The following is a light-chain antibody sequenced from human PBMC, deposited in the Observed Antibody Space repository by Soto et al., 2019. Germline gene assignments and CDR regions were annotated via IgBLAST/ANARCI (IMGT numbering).Light chain of an antibody. CDR2: ENN. V-gene: IGLV1-51*02. J-gene: IGLJ7*01. CDR3: GTWDSSLSAAV. Sequence: QSVLTQPPSVSAAPGQTVSISCSGSSSNIGNNYVSWYQQLPGTAPKVLIYENNKRPSGIPDRFSGSKSGTSATLGITGLQTGDEADYYCGTWDSSLSAAVFGGGTQLTVL. CDR1: SSNIGNNY.